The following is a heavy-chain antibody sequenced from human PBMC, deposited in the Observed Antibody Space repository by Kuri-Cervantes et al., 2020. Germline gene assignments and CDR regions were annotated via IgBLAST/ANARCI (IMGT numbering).Heavy chain of an antibody. CDR1: GGTFSSYA. Sequence: ASVKVSCKASGGTFSSYAISWVRQAPGQGLEWMGWINAGNGNTKYSQKFQGRVTITRDTSASTAYMELSSLRSEDTAVYYCARPRGVEGRENYFDYWGQGTLVTVSS. CDR2: INAGNGNT. D-gene: IGHD3-10*01. V-gene: IGHV1-3*01. CDR3: ARPRGVEGRENYFDY. J-gene: IGHJ4*02.